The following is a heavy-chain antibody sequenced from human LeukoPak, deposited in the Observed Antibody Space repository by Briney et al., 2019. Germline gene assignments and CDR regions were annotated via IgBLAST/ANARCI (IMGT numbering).Heavy chain of an antibody. CDR3: ARDHGSGWTWAYDY. Sequence: SETLSLTCTVSGGSISSSSYYWGWIRQPPGKGLEWIGSIYYSGSIYYNPSLKSRVTISVDTSKNQFSLKLSSVTAADTAVYYCARDHGSGWTWAYDYWGQGTLVTVSS. D-gene: IGHD6-19*01. V-gene: IGHV4-39*07. CDR2: IYYSGSI. J-gene: IGHJ4*02. CDR1: GGSISSSSYY.